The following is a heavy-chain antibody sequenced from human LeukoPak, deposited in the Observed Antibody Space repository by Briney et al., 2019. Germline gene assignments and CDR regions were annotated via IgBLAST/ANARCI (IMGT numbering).Heavy chain of an antibody. CDR2: IYHSGST. D-gene: IGHD6-19*01. CDR3: ARHSVAGIDY. Sequence: SETRSLTCTVSGYSISSGYYWGWIRPPPGKGLEWIGSIYHSGSTYYNPSLKSRVTISVDTSKNQFSLKLSSVTAADTAVYYCARHSVAGIDYWGQGTLVTVSS. CDR1: GYSISSGYY. V-gene: IGHV4-38-2*02. J-gene: IGHJ4*02.